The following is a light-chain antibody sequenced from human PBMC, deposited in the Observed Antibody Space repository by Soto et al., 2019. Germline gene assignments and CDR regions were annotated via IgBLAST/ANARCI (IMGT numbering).Light chain of an antibody. CDR2: EDS. CDR3: QVWDKSSDQPV. J-gene: IGLJ2*01. CDR1: NIGSKG. Sequence: SYELTQPPSVSVAPGQTPTISCGGNNIGSKGVHWYQQKPGQAPVLVVYEDSDQPSGIPERFSGSNSGNTATLTISRVEAGDEADYYCQVWDKSSDQPVFGGGTKLTVL. V-gene: IGLV3-21*02.